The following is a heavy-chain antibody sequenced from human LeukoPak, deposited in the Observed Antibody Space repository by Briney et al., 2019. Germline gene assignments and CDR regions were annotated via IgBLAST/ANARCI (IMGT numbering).Heavy chain of an antibody. CDR1: GFTFNTLG. CDR2: IWYDGGIK. Sequence: SGRSLKLSCAAFGFTFNTLGMNWVRQAPGKGLEWVAVIWYDGGIKYYADSVKGRFTVSRDNSKSTLYLQLNSLRAEDTAVYYCARISCTGNSCRPYSYYDMDVWGQGTTVTVSS. CDR3: ARISCTGNSCRPYSYYDMDV. D-gene: IGHD2-8*02. J-gene: IGHJ6*02. V-gene: IGHV3-33*01.